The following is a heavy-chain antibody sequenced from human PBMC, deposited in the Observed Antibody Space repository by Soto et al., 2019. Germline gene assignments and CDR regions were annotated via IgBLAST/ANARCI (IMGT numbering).Heavy chain of an antibody. D-gene: IGHD6-6*01. Sequence: ASVKVSCKASGYTFTGYAMHWVRQAPGQRLEWMGWMNPNSGNTGYAQKFQGRVTMTRNTSISTAYMELSSLRSEDTAVYYCARMGSSSAIDYWGQGTLVTVSS. V-gene: IGHV1-8*02. J-gene: IGHJ4*02. CDR2: MNPNSGNT. CDR3: ARMGSSSAIDY. CDR1: GYTFTGYA.